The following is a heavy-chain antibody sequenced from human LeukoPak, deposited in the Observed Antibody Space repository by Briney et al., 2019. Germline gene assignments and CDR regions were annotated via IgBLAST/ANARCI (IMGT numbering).Heavy chain of an antibody. CDR2: IYTSGST. J-gene: IGHJ5*02. D-gene: IGHD3-10*01. CDR3: ARGLLWFGELRRAKVGEPGFNWFDP. V-gene: IGHV4-61*02. CDR1: GGSISSGSYY. Sequence: SETLSLTCTVSGGSISSGSYYWSWIRQPAGKGLEWIGRIYTSGSTNYNPSLKSRVTMSVDTSKNQFSLKLSSVTAADTAVYYCARGLLWFGELRRAKVGEPGFNWFDPWGQGTLVTVSS.